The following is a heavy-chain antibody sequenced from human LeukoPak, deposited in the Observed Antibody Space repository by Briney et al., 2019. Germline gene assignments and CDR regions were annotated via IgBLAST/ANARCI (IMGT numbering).Heavy chain of an antibody. CDR3: ARVLGRRWLQSAFDI. D-gene: IGHD5-24*01. Sequence: PSETLSLTCTVSGGSISSSSYYWGWIRQPPGKGLEWIGSIYYSGSTYYNPSLKSRVTISVDTSKNQFSLKLSSVTAADTAVYYCARVLGRRWLQSAFDIWGQGTMVTVSS. J-gene: IGHJ3*02. CDR1: GGSISSSSYY. V-gene: IGHV4-39*07. CDR2: IYYSGST.